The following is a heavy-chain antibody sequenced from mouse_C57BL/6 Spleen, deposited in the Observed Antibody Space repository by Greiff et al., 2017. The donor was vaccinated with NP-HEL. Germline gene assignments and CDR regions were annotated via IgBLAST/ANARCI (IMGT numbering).Heavy chain of an antibody. CDR1: GYTFTDYE. Sequence: QVQLQQSGAELVRPGASVTLSCKASGYTFTDYEMHWVKQTPVHGLEWIGAIDPETGGTAYNQKFKGKAILTADKSSSTAYMELRSLTSEDSAVYYCTRYPPSLASSGYVGFAYWGQGTLVTVSA. V-gene: IGHV1-15*01. CDR3: TRYPPSLASSGYVGFAY. CDR2: IDPETGGT. J-gene: IGHJ3*01. D-gene: IGHD3-2*02.